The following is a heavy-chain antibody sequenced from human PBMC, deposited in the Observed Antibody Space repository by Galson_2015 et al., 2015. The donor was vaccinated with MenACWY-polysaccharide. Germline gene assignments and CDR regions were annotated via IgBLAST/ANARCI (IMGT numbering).Heavy chain of an antibody. D-gene: IGHD2-2*01. CDR2: IYSGGST. J-gene: IGHJ6*02. CDR3: ARDPLLYCSSTSCFYGMDV. CDR1: GFTVSSNY. V-gene: IGHV3-53*05. Sequence: SLRLSCAASGFTVSSNYMSWVRQAPGKGLEWVSVIYSGGSTYYADSVKGRFTISRDNSKNTLYLQMNSLRSDDTAVYYCARDPLLYCSSTSCFYGMDVWGQGTTVTVSS.